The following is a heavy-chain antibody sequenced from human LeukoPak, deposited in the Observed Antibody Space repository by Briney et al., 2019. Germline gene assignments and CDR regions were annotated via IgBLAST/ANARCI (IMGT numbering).Heavy chain of an antibody. Sequence: PGGSLRLSCAASGFTFSSYEMNWVRQAPGKGLEWVSYISSSGSTIYYADSVKGRFTISRDNAKNSLYLQMNSLRAEDRAVYYCARGADGVSSNSRGWFDPWGQGTLVTVSS. V-gene: IGHV3-48*03. J-gene: IGHJ5*02. CDR2: ISSSGSTI. D-gene: IGHD2-15*01. CDR1: GFTFSSYE. CDR3: ARGADGVSSNSRGWFDP.